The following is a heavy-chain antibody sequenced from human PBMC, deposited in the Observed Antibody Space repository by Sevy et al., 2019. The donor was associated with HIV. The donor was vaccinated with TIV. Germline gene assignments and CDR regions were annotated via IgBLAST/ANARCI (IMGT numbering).Heavy chain of an antibody. V-gene: IGHV1-2*02. J-gene: IGHJ4*02. CDR1: GYTFTGYY. Sequence: ASVKVSCKASGYTFTGYYMHWVRQAPGQGLEWMGWINPSSGGTNYAQKFQGRVTMTRDTSISTAYMELSRLRSDDTAVYYCARGNRGYYDSSGYYWLFDYWGQGTLVTVSS. CDR3: ARGNRGYYDSSGYYWLFDY. CDR2: INPSSGGT. D-gene: IGHD3-22*01.